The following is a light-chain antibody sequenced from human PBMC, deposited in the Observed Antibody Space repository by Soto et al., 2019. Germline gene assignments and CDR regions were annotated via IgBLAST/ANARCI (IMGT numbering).Light chain of an antibody. CDR1: SGHSSYA. V-gene: IGLV4-69*01. J-gene: IGLJ2*01. CDR3: QTWGTGTVV. CDR2: LNSDGSH. Sequence: QPVLTQSPSASASLGASVKLTCTLSSGHSSYAIAWHQQQPEKGPRYLMKLNSDGSHSKGDGIPDRFSGSSSGAVRYLTISSLQSEDEADYYCQTWGTGTVVFGGGTKRTVL.